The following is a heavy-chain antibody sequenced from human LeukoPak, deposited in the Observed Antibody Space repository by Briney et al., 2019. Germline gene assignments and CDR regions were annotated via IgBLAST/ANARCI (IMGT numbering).Heavy chain of an antibody. D-gene: IGHD2-8*01. J-gene: IGHJ4*02. CDR2: IYHSGST. V-gene: IGHV4-38-2*02. CDR1: GYSISSGYH. Sequence: PSETLSLTCTVSGYSISSGYHWGWIRQPPGKGLEWIGSIYHSGSTYYNPSLKSRVTISVDTSKNQFSLKLSSVTAADTAVYYCARAPLYCTNGVCYPSTFDYWGQGTLVTVSS. CDR3: ARAPLYCTNGVCYPSTFDY.